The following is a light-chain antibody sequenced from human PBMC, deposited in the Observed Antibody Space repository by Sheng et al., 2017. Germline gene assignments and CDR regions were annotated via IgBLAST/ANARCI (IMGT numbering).Light chain of an antibody. J-gene: IGKJ2*03. Sequence: ETVMTQSPATLSVSPGETVTLSCRASQSVTDNLAWYQQRRGQAPRLLIYGASTRATGVPARFSGSGSGTEFTLSITNVQSEDFAVYYCQQRIGWPPAYSFGQGTRLEIK. CDR3: QQRIGWPPAYS. CDR2: GAS. CDR1: QSVTDN. V-gene: IGKV3-15*01.